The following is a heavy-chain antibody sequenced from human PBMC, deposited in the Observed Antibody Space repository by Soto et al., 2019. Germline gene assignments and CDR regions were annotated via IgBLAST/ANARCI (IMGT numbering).Heavy chain of an antibody. J-gene: IGHJ3*02. Sequence: EVQVVESGGGLVQPGRSLRLSCAASGFIVEDYAMHWVRQAPGKGLEWVSGISWNSGSIDYADSVTGRFTISRDNAKNSLYLQRNNLRTEDTALYYCARGLSYGLGSYVLFDAFDTWGQGTRVTVSS. CDR1: GFIVEDYA. CDR3: ARGLSYGLGSYVLFDAFDT. CDR2: ISWNSGSI. V-gene: IGHV3-9*01. D-gene: IGHD3-10*01.